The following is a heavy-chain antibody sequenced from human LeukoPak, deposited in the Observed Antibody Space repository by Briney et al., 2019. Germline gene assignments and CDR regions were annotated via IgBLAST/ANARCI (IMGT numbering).Heavy chain of an antibody. D-gene: IGHD6-13*01. CDR1: GYTFTSYD. CDR3: ATYSSSWYADY. Sequence: ASVKVSCKASGYTFTSYDINWVRQATGQGLEWMGWMNPNSGNIGYAQKFQGRVTMTRNTSISTTYMELSSLRSEDTAVYYCATYSSSWYADYWGQGTLVTVSS. V-gene: IGHV1-8*01. J-gene: IGHJ4*02. CDR2: MNPNSGNI.